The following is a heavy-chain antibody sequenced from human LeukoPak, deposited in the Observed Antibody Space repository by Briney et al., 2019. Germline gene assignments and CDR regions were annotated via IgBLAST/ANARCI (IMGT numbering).Heavy chain of an antibody. J-gene: IGHJ4*02. Sequence: KPSETLSLTCSVSGGSISSPNWWSWVRPPPGKGLEWIGEVYHSGSTNYNPSLKSRVTISVDKSKNQFSLKLSSVTAADTAVYYCARYDVGWYYFDYWGQGTLVTVSS. V-gene: IGHV4-4*02. CDR1: GGSISSPNW. CDR3: ARYDVGWYYFDY. D-gene: IGHD6-19*01. CDR2: VYHSGST.